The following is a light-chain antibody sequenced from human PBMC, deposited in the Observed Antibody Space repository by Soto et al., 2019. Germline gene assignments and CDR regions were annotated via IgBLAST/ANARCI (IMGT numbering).Light chain of an antibody. J-gene: IGKJ1*01. CDR3: QQYMSSVT. Sequence: EIVLTQSPGSLSLSPGERATLSCRASQSVDSTFFAWYQKKPGQAPRLLIYGASKRATDIPDRFTGSGSGTDFNLTISRREPEDFALYYCQQYMSSVTFGQGTRVEIK. V-gene: IGKV3-20*01. CDR1: QSVDSTF. CDR2: GAS.